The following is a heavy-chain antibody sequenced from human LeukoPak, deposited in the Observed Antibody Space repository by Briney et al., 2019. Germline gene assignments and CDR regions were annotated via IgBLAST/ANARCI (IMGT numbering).Heavy chain of an antibody. D-gene: IGHD3-16*02. CDR1: GFTFSSYA. V-gene: IGHV3-30-3*01. CDR2: ISYDGSNK. CDR3: ARALNYDYVWGSYRYSGMDV. Sequence: GGSLRLSCAASGFTFSSYAMHWVRQAPGKRLEWVAVISYDGSNKYYADSVKGRFTISRDNSKNTLYLQMNSLRAEDTAVYYCARALNYDYVWGSYRYSGMDVWGQGTTVTVSS. J-gene: IGHJ6*02.